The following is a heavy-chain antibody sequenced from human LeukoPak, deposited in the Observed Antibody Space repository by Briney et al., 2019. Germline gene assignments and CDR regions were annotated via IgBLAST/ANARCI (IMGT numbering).Heavy chain of an antibody. J-gene: IGHJ4*02. CDR3: ARDKKSGESSEIDY. V-gene: IGHV3-74*03. D-gene: IGHD3-10*01. CDR1: GFTFSNYW. Sequence: GGSLRLSCAASGFTFSNYWVHWVRQAPGKGLVWVSRINRDGSTTKYADSVKGRFTVSRDNAKDTLNLQMNSLRAEDTAVYYCARDKKSGESSEIDYWGQGTLVTVSS. CDR2: INRDGSTT.